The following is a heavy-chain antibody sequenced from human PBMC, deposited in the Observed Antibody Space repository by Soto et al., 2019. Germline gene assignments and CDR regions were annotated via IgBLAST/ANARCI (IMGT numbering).Heavy chain of an antibody. D-gene: IGHD2-15*01. J-gene: IGHJ4*02. CDR3: VRTSLVVAAATREDY. V-gene: IGHV3-74*01. CDR1: GFTFSSYW. Sequence: EVQLVESGGGLVQPGESLRLDCAASGFTFSSYWMHRVRQAPGKGLVWVSRINSDGSSTSYAGSVKGRFTISRDNTKNTLYLQMSRPGADDTAVYYCVRTSLVVAAATREDYWGKGTLVTVSS. CDR2: INSDGSST.